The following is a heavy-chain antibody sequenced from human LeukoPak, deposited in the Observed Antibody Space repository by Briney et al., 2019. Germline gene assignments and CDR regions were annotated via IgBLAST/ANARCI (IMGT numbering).Heavy chain of an antibody. CDR3: AKVGARGCSSSTCFIY. CDR1: GFTFRSYA. V-gene: IGHV3-23*01. CDR2: ISSSGDTT. J-gene: IGHJ4*02. Sequence: PGGSLRLSCAASGFTFRSYAMSWIRQAPGKGLEWVSAISSSGDTTYYADSVKGRFTISRDNSKNTLYLQMNSLRPEDTAVYYCAKVGARGCSSSTCFIYWGQGTLVTVSS. D-gene: IGHD2-2*01.